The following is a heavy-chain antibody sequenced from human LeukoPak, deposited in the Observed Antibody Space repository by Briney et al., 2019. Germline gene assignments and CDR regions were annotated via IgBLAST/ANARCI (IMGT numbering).Heavy chain of an antibody. CDR2: IGAHNGDT. V-gene: IGHV1-18*01. J-gene: IGHJ6*02. CDR3: ARERIQLWLALRYYGMDV. Sequence: EASVKVSCKASGYTFKNYGISWVRQAPGQGLEWMGWIGAHNGDTNYAQKFQDRVTMTTETSMTTAYMELSSLRSEDTAVYYCARERIQLWLALRYYGMDVWGQGTTVTVSS. D-gene: IGHD5-18*01. CDR1: GYTFKNYG.